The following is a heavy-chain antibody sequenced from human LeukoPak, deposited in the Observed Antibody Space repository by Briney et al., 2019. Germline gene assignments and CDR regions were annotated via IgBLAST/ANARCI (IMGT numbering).Heavy chain of an antibody. D-gene: IGHD2-15*01. CDR2: IYYSGST. CDR1: GGSISSGGYY. J-gene: IGHJ4*02. Sequence: SETLSLTCTVSGGSISSGGYYWSWIRQHPGKGLEWIGYIYYSGSTYYNPSLKSRVTISVDRSKNQFSLKLSSVTAADTAVYYCARVVVAAAPPYYFDYWGQGTLVTVSS. V-gene: IGHV4-31*03. CDR3: ARVVVAAAPPYYFDY.